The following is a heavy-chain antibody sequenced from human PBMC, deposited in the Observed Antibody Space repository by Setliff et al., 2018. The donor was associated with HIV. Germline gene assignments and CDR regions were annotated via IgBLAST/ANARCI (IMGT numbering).Heavy chain of an antibody. CDR3: ARDRRRSYHFDY. Sequence: PSETLSLTCTVSGGSISSGSYYWSWIRQPAGKGLEWIGQIYTSGSTNYNPSLKSRVTISVDTSKNQFSLKLRFVTAADTAVYSCARDRRRSYHFDYWGQGTLVTVSS. CDR1: GGSISSGSYY. CDR2: IYTSGST. J-gene: IGHJ4*02. D-gene: IGHD2-2*01. V-gene: IGHV4-61*09.